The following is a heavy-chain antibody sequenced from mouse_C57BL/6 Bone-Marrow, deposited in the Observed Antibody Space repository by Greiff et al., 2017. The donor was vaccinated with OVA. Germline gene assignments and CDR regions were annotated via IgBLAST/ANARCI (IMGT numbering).Heavy chain of an antibody. CDR3: ARLWDGFDY. V-gene: IGHV5-12*01. CDR2: ISNGGGST. CDR1: GFTFSDYY. D-gene: IGHD4-1*01. Sequence: EVKLMESGGGLVQPGGSLKLSCAASGFTFSDYYMYWVRQTPEKRLEWVAYISNGGGSTYYPDTVKGRFTISRDNAKNTLYLQMSRLKSEDTAMYYCARLWDGFDYWGQGTTLTVSS. J-gene: IGHJ2*01.